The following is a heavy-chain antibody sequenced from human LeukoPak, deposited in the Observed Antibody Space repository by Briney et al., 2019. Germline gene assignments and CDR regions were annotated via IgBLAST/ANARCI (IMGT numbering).Heavy chain of an antibody. D-gene: IGHD5-18*01. J-gene: IGHJ6*03. Sequence: SETLSLTCTVSGGSIGSSSYYWGWIRQPPGKGLEWIGSIYHSGSTYYNPSLKSRVTISVDTSKNQFSLKLSSVTAADTAVYYCARSGSTQLWYMDVWGKGTTVTVSS. CDR1: GGSIGSSSYY. CDR2: IYHSGST. V-gene: IGHV4-39*07. CDR3: ARSGSTQLWYMDV.